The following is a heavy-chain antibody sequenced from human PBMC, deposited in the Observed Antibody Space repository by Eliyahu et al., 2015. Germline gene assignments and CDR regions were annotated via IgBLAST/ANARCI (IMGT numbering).Heavy chain of an antibody. CDR1: GGSFSGYY. D-gene: IGHD5-24*01. V-gene: IGHV4-34*01. Sequence: QVQLQQWGAGLLKLSEXLSLTCXVFGGSFSGYYWSWIRQSPGRGLEWIGEINHNGHTNYNPSLKSRATVSVDTSKNQFSLTLHSMTAADTAIYYCARIPYNYYYYSMDVWGLGTTVIVSS. J-gene: IGHJ6*02. CDR3: ARIPYNYYYYSMDV. CDR2: INHNGHT.